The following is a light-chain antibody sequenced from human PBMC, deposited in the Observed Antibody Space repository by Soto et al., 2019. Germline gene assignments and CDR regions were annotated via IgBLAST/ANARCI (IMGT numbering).Light chain of an antibody. V-gene: IGKV1-5*03. CDR2: GAS. CDR3: QRYTTSSWT. J-gene: IGKJ1*01. CDR1: QNIRNG. Sequence: DIQMTQSPSTLSASVGDRATITCRASQNIRNGMAWFQQRPGKAPKLLIYGASTLESGVPTRFSGSGFGTEFTLTISSLQPDDIATYYCQRYTTSSWTFGQGTKVEIK.